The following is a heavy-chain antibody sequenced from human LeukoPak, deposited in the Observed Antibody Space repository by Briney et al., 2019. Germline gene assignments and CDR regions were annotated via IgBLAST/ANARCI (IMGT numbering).Heavy chain of an antibody. CDR3: ARDFGWGYCSSTSCYDAFDF. CDR1: GGSISSGSYY. CDR2: IYTSGST. V-gene: IGHV4-61*02. D-gene: IGHD2-2*01. J-gene: IGHJ3*01. Sequence: SQTLSLTCTVSGGSISSGSYYWSWIQQPAGKGLEWIGRIYTSGSTNYNPSLKSRVTISVDTSKNQFSLKLSSVTAADTAVYYCARDFGWGYCSSTSCYDAFDFWGQGTMVTVSS.